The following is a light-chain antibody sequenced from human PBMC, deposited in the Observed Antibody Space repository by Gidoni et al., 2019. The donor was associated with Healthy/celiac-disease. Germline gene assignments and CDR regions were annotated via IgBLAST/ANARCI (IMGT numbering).Light chain of an antibody. CDR3: QQRSDWPSIT. Sequence: EIVLIQSPATLSLSPGERGTLSCRASQSVSSYLAWYQQKPGQAPRLLIYDASNRATGIPARFSGSGSGTDFTLTIRTLEPKGFAVYSGQQRSDWPSITFGGGTRLEIK. J-gene: IGKJ5*01. CDR1: QSVSSY. CDR2: DAS. V-gene: IGKV3-11*01.